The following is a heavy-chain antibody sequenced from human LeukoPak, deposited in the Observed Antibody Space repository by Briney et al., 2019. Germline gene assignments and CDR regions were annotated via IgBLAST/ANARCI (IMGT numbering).Heavy chain of an antibody. CDR1: GGSISSSSYY. CDR3: ARHDRGLVTAIPPAFDI. D-gene: IGHD2-21*02. J-gene: IGHJ3*02. V-gene: IGHV4-39*01. Sequence: PSETLSLTCTVSGGSISSSSYYWGWIRQPPGKGLEWIGSIYYSGSTYYNPSLKSRVTTSVDTSKNQFSLKLSSVTAADTAVYYCARHDRGLVTAIPPAFDIWGQGTMVTVSS. CDR2: IYYSGST.